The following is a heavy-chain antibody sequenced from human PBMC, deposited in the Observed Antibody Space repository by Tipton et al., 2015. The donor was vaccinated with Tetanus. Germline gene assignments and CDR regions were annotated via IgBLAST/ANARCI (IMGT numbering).Heavy chain of an antibody. Sequence: TLSLTCTVSGASITDKKYHWGWIRQAPGKGLEWIASIYFEGSTYYSPSLKSRLTIDVDTSLNLFSLRLTSVTAADTAIYYCARHLYGYWFDPWGQGALVTVSS. V-gene: IGHV4-39*02. CDR3: ARHLYGYWFDP. D-gene: IGHD2/OR15-2a*01. CDR1: GASITDKKYH. J-gene: IGHJ5*02. CDR2: IYFEGST.